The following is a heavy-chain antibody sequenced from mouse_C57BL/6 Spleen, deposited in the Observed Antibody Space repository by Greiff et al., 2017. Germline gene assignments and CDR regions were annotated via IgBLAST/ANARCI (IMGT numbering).Heavy chain of an antibody. CDR3: ATYYSSGYYFAY. CDR1: GYTFTDYE. Sequence: QVQLQQSGAELVRPGASVTLSCKASGYTFTDYEMHWVKQTPVHGLEWIGAIDPETGGTAYNQKFKGKATLTADKSSSTAYMELRSLTSEDSAVYYCATYYSSGYYFAYWGQGTTLTVSS. V-gene: IGHV1-15*01. D-gene: IGHD2-5*01. CDR2: IDPETGGT. J-gene: IGHJ2*01.